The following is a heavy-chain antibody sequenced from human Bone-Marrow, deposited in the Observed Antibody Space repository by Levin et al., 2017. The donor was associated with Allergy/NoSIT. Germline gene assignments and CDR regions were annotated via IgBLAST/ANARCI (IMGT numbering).Heavy chain of an antibody. CDR2: INSDGRTT. J-gene: IGHJ4*02. V-gene: IGHV3-74*01. D-gene: IGHD6-6*01. Sequence: LSLTCAASGFTLSTYWMHWVRQGPGKGLVWVSRINSDGRTTTYADSVKGRFTISRDNAKNTLYLQMNGLRADDTAVYYCASGSLDSRYYFDYWGQGTLVTVSS. CDR3: ASGSLDSRYYFDY. CDR1: GFTLSTYW.